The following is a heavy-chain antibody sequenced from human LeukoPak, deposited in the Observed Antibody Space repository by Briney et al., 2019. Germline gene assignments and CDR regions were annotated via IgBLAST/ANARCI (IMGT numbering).Heavy chain of an antibody. D-gene: IGHD3-10*01. V-gene: IGHV1-69*13. J-gene: IGHJ4*02. Sequence: SVKLSCKASGGTCSSYAISWVRHAPGQGLEWMGGIIPIFGTANYAQKFQGRVTITADESTSTAYMELSSLRSEDTAVYYCARDDPNYGSGSYYTFDYWGQGTLVTVSS. CDR1: GGTCSSYA. CDR2: IIPIFGTA. CDR3: ARDDPNYGSGSYYTFDY.